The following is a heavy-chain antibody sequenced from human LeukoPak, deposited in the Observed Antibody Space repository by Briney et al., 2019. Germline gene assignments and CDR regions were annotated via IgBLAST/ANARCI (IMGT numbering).Heavy chain of an antibody. CDR2: IYYSGST. V-gene: IGHV4-59*06. J-gene: IGHJ4*02. CDR3: ARDSCSGGSCYSN. Sequence: SETLSLTCTVSGGSMSSYYWSWIRQHPGKGLEWIGYIYYSGSTYYNPSLKSRVTISVDTSKNQFSLKLSSVTAADTAVYYCARDSCSGGSCYSNWGQGTLVTVSS. D-gene: IGHD2-15*01. CDR1: GGSMSSYY.